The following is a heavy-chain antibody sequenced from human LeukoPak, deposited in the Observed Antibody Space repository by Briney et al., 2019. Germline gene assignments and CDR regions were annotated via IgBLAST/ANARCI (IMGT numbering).Heavy chain of an antibody. Sequence: SETLSLTCTVSGGSISSSSYYWGWIRQPPGKGLEWIGSIYYSGSTYYNPSLKSRVTISVDTSKNQFSLKLSSVTAADTAVYYCARDPASKIAVAGLFDYWGQGTLVTVSS. CDR3: ARDPASKIAVAGLFDY. CDR1: GGSISSSSYY. V-gene: IGHV4-39*07. D-gene: IGHD6-19*01. J-gene: IGHJ4*02. CDR2: IYYSGST.